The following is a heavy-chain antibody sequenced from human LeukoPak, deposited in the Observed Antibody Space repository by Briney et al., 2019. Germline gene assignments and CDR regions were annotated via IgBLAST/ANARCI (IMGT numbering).Heavy chain of an antibody. D-gene: IGHD3-16*01. CDR3: ARDPLGTRGSFAFDI. J-gene: IGHJ3*02. Sequence: GGSLRLSCAASGFTFSSYSMNWVRQVPGKGLEWVSFITGTGNYIYYADSVKGRFTISRDNAKNSLFLQMNSPRAEDTAVYYCARDPLGTRGSFAFDIWGQGTMVTVSS. V-gene: IGHV3-21*01. CDR2: ITGTGNYI. CDR1: GFTFSSYS.